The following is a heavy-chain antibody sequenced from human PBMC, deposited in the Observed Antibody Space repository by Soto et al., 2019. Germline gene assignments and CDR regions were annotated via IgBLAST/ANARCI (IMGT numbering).Heavy chain of an antibody. D-gene: IGHD3-16*01. CDR1: GFRFGDYV. Sequence: EVQLVESGGGLVQPGRSLRLSCLGTGFRFGDYVVSWFRQAPGKGLEWVGIIRSKAYGGTTEYAASVKGRFTISRDDSKNIAYLQMNSLRIEDTALYYCSRVGDIVVSAAFDIWGQGTMVIVSS. J-gene: IGHJ3*02. CDR2: IRSKAYGGTT. CDR3: SRVGDIVVSAAFDI. V-gene: IGHV3-49*03.